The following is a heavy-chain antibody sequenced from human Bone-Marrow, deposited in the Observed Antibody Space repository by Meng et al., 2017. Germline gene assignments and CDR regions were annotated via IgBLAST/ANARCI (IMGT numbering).Heavy chain of an antibody. Sequence: GSLRLSCTVSGGSISSYYWSWIRQPAGKGLEWIGRIYTSGSTNYNPSLKSRVTMSVDTSKNQFSLKLSSVTAADTAVYYCARDLTRIAAAGYLDYWGQGTLVTVSS. CDR2: IYTSGST. CDR1: GGSISSYY. J-gene: IGHJ4*02. D-gene: IGHD6-13*01. V-gene: IGHV4-4*07. CDR3: ARDLTRIAAAGYLDY.